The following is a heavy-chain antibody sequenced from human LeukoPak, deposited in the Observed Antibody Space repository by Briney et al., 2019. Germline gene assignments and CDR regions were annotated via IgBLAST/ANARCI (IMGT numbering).Heavy chain of an antibody. V-gene: IGHV4-59*12. CDR3: ARDYRERYCSGGSCYYEL. CDR2: IDYSGST. J-gene: IGHJ4*02. CDR1: GGSISSYY. D-gene: IGHD2-15*01. Sequence: SETLSLTCTVSGGSISSYYWSWIRQPPGKGPEWIGYIDYSGSTAYNPSLNRRVAVSLDTYKNHFSLKLRSVTAADTAVYYCARDYRERYCSGGSCYYELWGQGTLVTVSS.